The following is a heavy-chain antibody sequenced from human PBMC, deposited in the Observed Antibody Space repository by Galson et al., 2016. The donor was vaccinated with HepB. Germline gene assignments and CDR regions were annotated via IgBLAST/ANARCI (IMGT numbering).Heavy chain of an antibody. CDR3: VRIGVVIPATKLDY. CDR2: IKEDGSDK. D-gene: IGHD2-2*01. V-gene: IGHV3-7*01. CDR1: GFTFSKNW. J-gene: IGHJ4*02. Sequence: SLRLSCAVSGFTFSKNWMSWVRQAPGKGLEWVANIKEDGSDKFYVDSVKGRFTISRDNAKNSLYLQMSSLRVEDTAVYYCVRIGVVIPATKLDYWGQGTLVTASS.